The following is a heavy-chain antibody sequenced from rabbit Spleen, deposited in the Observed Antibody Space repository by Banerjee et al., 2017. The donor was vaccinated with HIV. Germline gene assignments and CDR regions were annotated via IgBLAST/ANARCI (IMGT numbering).Heavy chain of an antibody. V-gene: IGHV1S45*01. D-gene: IGHD5-1*01. J-gene: IGHJ4*01. CDR3: ARDLVVAIGWNFNL. CDR2: INAATAKP. Sequence: QEQLVESGGGLVQPEGSLTLTCKASGFSFSDRDVMCWVRQAPGKGLEWIACINAATAKPVYATWAKGRFTISRTSSTTVTLRMTSLTAADRATYFCARDLVVAIGWNFNLWGQGTLVTVS. CDR1: GFSFSDRDV.